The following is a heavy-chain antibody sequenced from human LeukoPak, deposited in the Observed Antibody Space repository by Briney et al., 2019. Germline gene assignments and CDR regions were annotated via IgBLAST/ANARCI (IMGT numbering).Heavy chain of an antibody. CDR3: ARALNQDIVVVPAAMGLDLEDYYYYYMDV. D-gene: IGHD2-2*01. J-gene: IGHJ6*03. CDR1: GFTFSSYA. Sequence: GGSLTLSCAASGFTFSSYAMHWVRQAPGKGLEWVAVISYDGSNKYYADSVKGRFTISRDNSKNTLYLQMNSLRAEDTAVYYCARALNQDIVVVPAAMGLDLEDYYYYYMDVWGKGTTVTVSS. CDR2: ISYDGSNK. V-gene: IGHV3-30-3*01.